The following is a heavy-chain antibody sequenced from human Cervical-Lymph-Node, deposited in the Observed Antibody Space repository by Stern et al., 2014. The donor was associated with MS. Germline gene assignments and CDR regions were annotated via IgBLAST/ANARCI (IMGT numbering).Heavy chain of an antibody. J-gene: IGHJ4*02. CDR3: LRDGGDY. D-gene: IGHD3-16*01. CDR2: SSSSSTYI. Sequence: EVQLEESGGGLVKPGGSLRVSCAASGFTFSTHTVSWVRQAPGKGLEWVSSSSSSSTYIYYADSVKGRFTSSRDNARNSLYLQMNSLRVDDTAVYFCLRDGGDYWGQGTLVTVSS. CDR1: GFTFSTHT. V-gene: IGHV3-21*01.